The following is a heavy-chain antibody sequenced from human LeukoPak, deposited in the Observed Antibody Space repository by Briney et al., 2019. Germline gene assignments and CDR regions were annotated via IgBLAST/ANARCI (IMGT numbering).Heavy chain of an antibody. Sequence: TGGSLRLSCAASGFTFSSYAMHWVRQAPGKGLEYVSAISSNGGSTYYANSVKGRFTISRDNSKNTLYLQMGSLRAEDMAVYYCARDEEQLNIWGQGTVVTVSS. D-gene: IGHD6-13*01. J-gene: IGHJ3*02. CDR1: GFTFSSYA. CDR3: ARDEEQLNI. CDR2: ISSNGGST. V-gene: IGHV3-64*01.